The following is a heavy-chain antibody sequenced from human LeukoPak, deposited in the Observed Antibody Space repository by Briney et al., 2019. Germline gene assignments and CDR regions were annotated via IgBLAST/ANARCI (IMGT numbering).Heavy chain of an antibody. Sequence: GGSLRLSCAASGFTFSSYAMHWVRQAPGKGLEWVAVISYDGSNKYYADSVKGRFTISRDNSKNTLYLQMNSLRAEDTAVYYCARGFLSGWYVAFDIWGQGTMVTVSS. CDR3: ARGFLSGWYVAFDI. D-gene: IGHD6-19*01. CDR2: ISYDGSNK. CDR1: GFTFSSYA. V-gene: IGHV3-30-3*01. J-gene: IGHJ3*02.